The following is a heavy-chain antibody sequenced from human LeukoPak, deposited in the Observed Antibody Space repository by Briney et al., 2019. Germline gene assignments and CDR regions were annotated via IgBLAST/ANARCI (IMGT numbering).Heavy chain of an antibody. J-gene: IGHJ6*03. CDR2: ISAYNGNT. V-gene: IGHV1-18*01. D-gene: IGHD5-18*01. CDR1: GYTFTSYG. CDR3: ARVLVDNYGHYYYYVDV. Sequence: ASVKVSCKASGYTFTSYGISWVRQAPGQGLEWMGWISAYNGNTYYAQKFQGRVTMTTDISTSTAYMELRSLRSDDTAVYYCARVLVDNYGHYYYYVDVWGKGTTVTVSS.